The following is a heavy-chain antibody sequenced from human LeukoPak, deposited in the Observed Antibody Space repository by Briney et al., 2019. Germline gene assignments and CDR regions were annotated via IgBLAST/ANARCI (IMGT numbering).Heavy chain of an antibody. D-gene: IGHD1-26*01. Sequence: GGSLRLSCAASGFTFSSYGMHWVRQAPGKGLEWVAFIRYDGSTKYLADSVKGRFTISRDNSKNTLNLQMNSLRPEDTAVYYCAKDGGNYYVDYWGQGTLVTVSS. J-gene: IGHJ4*02. CDR1: GFTFSSYG. V-gene: IGHV3-30*02. CDR2: IRYDGSTK. CDR3: AKDGGNYYVDY.